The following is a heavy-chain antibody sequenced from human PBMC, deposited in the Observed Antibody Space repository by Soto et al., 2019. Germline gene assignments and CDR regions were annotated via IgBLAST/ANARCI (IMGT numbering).Heavy chain of an antibody. Sequence: PSETLSLTYTVSGGSINSAGHSCGWVRQSPGKGLEWIGYSYHSGSSYYNPSLQSRVTISVDRSKAQFYLTLSSVTAADTAVYYCAREDRNYYDSSGYYHWGQGTLVTVSS. J-gene: IGHJ5*02. CDR2: SYHSGSS. D-gene: IGHD3-22*01. CDR3: AREDRNYYDSSGYYH. V-gene: IGHV4-30-2*06. CDR1: GGSINSAGHS.